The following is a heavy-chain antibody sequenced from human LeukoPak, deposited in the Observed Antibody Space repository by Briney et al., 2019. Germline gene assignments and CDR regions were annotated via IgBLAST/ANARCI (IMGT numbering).Heavy chain of an antibody. V-gene: IGHV1-2*02. J-gene: IGHJ5*02. CDR3: ARGLGITMVRGVIISPNWFDP. CDR1: GYTFTGYY. CDR2: INPNSGGT. Sequence: GASVKVSCTASGYTFTGYYMHWVRQAPGQGLEWMGWINPNSGGTNYAQKFQGRVTMSRDTSISTAYMELSRLRSDDTAVYYCARGLGITMVRGVIISPNWFDPWGQGTLVTVSS. D-gene: IGHD3-10*01.